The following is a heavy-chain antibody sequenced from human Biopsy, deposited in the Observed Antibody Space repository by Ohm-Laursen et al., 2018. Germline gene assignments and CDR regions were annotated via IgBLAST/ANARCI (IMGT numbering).Heavy chain of an antibody. CDR2: IITFFRTV. CDR1: GGTFGNYA. V-gene: IGHV1-69*01. D-gene: IGHD1-14*01. Sequence: GSSVKVSCKVSGGTFGNYAISWVRQAPGQGLEWMGGIITFFRTVNYAQKFQGRLTITADESTTTAYMELSSLRSEDTSVYYCARDTELLSIGLDYNFGMVVWGQGTTVTVSS. CDR3: ARDTELLSIGLDYNFGMVV. J-gene: IGHJ6*02.